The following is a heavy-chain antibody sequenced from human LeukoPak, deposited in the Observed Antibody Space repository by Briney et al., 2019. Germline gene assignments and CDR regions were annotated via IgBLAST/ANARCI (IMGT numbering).Heavy chain of an antibody. Sequence: GGSLRLSCAASGFTFSSDAMSWVRQAPGKGLEWVSAISGSGGSTYHADSVKGRFTISRDNSKNTLYLQMNSLRAEDTAVYYCAKDWTQADYYYYGMDVWGQGTTVTVSS. D-gene: IGHD3-3*01. CDR2: ISGSGGST. CDR3: AKDWTQADYYYYGMDV. CDR1: GFTFSSDA. V-gene: IGHV3-23*01. J-gene: IGHJ6*02.